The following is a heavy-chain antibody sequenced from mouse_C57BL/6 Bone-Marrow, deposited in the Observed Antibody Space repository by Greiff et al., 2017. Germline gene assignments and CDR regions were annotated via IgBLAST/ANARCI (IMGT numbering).Heavy chain of an antibody. CDR3: ARSKDY. Sequence: QVQLQQPGAELVMPGASVKLSCKASGYTFTSYWMHWVKQRPGQGLEWIGEIDPSDSYPNSNQKFKGKSTLTVDKSSSTAYMQLSSLTSEDSAVYYCARSKDYWGQGTTLTVSS. CDR1: GYTFTSYW. D-gene: IGHD1-3*01. J-gene: IGHJ2*01. CDR2: IDPSDSYP. V-gene: IGHV1-69*01.